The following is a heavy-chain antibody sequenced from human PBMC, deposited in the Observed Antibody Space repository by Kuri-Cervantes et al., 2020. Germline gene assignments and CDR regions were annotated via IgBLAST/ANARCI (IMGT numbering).Heavy chain of an antibody. V-gene: IGHV4-34*01. CDR3: ARIPRVADFDY. CDR2: INHSGST. J-gene: IGHJ4*02. CDR1: GGSFSGYY. Sequence: SETLSLTCAVYGGSFSGYYWSWIRQPPGKGLEWIGEINHSGSTNYNPSLKGRVTISVDTSKNQFSLKLSSVTAADTAVYYCARIPRVADFDYWGQGTLVTVSS. D-gene: IGHD6-19*01.